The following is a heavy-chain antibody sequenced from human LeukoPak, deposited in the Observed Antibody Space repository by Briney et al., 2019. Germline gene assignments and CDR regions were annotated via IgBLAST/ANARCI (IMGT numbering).Heavy chain of an antibody. D-gene: IGHD3-22*01. CDR3: AKDLGDPRYYYDSSGSLDY. CDR2: ISSSGSTI. CDR1: GFTFSSYE. Sequence: GGSLRLSCAASGFTFSSYEMNWVRQAPGKGLEWVSYISSSGSTIYYADSVKGRFTISRDNSKNSLYLQMNSLRTEDTALYYCAKDLGDPRYYYDSSGSLDYWGQGTLVTVSS. J-gene: IGHJ4*02. V-gene: IGHV3-48*03.